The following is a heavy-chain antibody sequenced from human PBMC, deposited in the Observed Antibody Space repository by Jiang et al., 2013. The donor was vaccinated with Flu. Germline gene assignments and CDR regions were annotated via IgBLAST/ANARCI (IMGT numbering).Heavy chain of an antibody. D-gene: IGHD2-15*01. J-gene: IGHJ6*02. V-gene: IGHV1-69*01. CDR2: IIPIHGTA. Sequence: KASGGTFSSFAFSWVRQAPGQGLEWMGGIIPIHGTAIYAQRFQGTVTITAVESTSTAYMELRSLKSEDTAVYYCASTSGGSRGYYYYDLDVWGQGTTVTVFS. CDR3: ASTSGGSRGYYYYDLDV. CDR1: GGTFSSFA.